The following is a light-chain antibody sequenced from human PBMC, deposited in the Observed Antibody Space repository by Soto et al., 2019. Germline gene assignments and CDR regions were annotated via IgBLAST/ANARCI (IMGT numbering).Light chain of an antibody. V-gene: IGLV2-14*01. CDR3: SSYSSSSTLV. CDR2: DVS. Sequence: QSALSLPASVSGSPGQSITISCTGTSSDDGGYNYVSWYQQHPGKAPKLMIYDVSNRPSGVSNRFSGSKSGNTASLTISGLQAEDEADYYCSSYSSSSTLVFGGGTKLTVL. J-gene: IGLJ2*01. CDR1: SSDDGGYNY.